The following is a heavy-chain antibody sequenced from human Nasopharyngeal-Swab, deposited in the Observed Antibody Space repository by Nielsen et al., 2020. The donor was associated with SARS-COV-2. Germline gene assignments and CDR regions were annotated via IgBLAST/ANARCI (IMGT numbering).Heavy chain of an antibody. Sequence: GGSLRLSCAVSGFTFTNYWMHWVRRTPGKGLVWVARIKTDGSETSYADSVKGRFTISRDNAKNTLYLQMNSLRDEDTAVYYCASRPPDVVFYFGVFDYWGRGTVVTVSS. CDR3: ASRPPDVVFYFGVFDY. CDR1: GFTFTNYW. CDR2: IKTDGSET. D-gene: IGHD3-10*01. V-gene: IGHV3-74*01. J-gene: IGHJ4*02.